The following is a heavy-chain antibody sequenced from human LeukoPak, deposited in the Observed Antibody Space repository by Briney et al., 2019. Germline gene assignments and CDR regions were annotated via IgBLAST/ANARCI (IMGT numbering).Heavy chain of an antibody. CDR2: IHSSGST. CDR1: GGSISIGSYY. J-gene: IGHJ2*01. Sequence: SETLSLTCTVSGGSISIGSYYWSWIREPAGKGLEWIGRIHSSGSTDYNPSLKSRVTISVDTSKNQFSLKLSSVTAADTAVYYCARWRSVSWYFDLWGRGTLVTVSS. CDR3: ARWRSVSWYFDL. V-gene: IGHV4-61*02.